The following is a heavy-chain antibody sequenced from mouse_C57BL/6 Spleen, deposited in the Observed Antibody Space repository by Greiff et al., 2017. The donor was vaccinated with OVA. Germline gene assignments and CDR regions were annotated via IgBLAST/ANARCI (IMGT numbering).Heavy chain of an antibody. CDR2: ISSGGDYI. CDR3: TRDMGGFDY. CDR1: GFTFSSYA. V-gene: IGHV5-9-1*02. Sequence: EVQRVESGEGLVKPGGSLKLSCAASGFTFSSYAMSWVRQTPEKRLEWVAYISSGGDYIYYADTVKGRFTISRDNARNTLYLHMCSLKSEDTAMYYCTRDMGGFDYWGQGTTLTVSS. D-gene: IGHD1-1*02. J-gene: IGHJ2*01.